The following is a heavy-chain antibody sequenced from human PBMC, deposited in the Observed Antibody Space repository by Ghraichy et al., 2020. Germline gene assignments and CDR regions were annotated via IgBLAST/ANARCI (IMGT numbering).Heavy chain of an antibody. CDR3: ARTDHYYYAMDV. J-gene: IGHJ6*02. V-gene: IGHV3-7*01. Sequence: GESLNISCAASGFTFSSYWMSWVRQAPGEGLEWLANIKQDGSEKYYVDSVKGRFTISRDNAKNSLYLQMNSLRAEDMAVYYCARTDHYYYAMDVWGQGTTVTVSS. CDR1: GFTFSSYW. CDR2: IKQDGSEK.